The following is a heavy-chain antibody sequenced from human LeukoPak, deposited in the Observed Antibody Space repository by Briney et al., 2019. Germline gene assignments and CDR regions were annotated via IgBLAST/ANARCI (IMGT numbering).Heavy chain of an antibody. D-gene: IGHD3-3*02. CDR2: VNWNGGST. J-gene: IGHJ3*02. CDR3: ARVSLRAPRGAFGI. CDR1: GFTFDDYG. V-gene: IGHV3-20*04. Sequence: GGSLRLSCAASGFTFDDYGMSWVRQAPGKGLEWISGVNWNGGSTGYADSVKGRFTISRDKSQNTLYLQMNSLRTDDTAVHYCARVSLRAPRGAFGIWGQGTMVTVSS.